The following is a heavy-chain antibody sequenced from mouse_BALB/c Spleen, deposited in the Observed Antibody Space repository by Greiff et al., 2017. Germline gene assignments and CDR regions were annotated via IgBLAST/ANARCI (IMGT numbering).Heavy chain of an antibody. CDR1: GYTFTDYW. D-gene: IGHD1-2*01. Sequence: QVQLQQPGAELVMPGASVKMSCKASGYTFTDYWMHWVKQRPGQGLEWIGAIDTSDSYTSYNQKFKGKATLTVDESSSTAYMQLSSLTSEDSAVYYCARSLLRYAMDYWGQGTSVTVSS. CDR3: ARSLLRYAMDY. V-gene: IGHV1-69*01. J-gene: IGHJ4*01. CDR2: IDTSDSYT.